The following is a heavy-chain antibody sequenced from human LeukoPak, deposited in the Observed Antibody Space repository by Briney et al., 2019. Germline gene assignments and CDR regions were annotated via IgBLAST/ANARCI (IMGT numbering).Heavy chain of an antibody. CDR2: IIPISTTA. CDR3: ASDGGFEYYFDY. V-gene: IGHV1-69*06. D-gene: IGHD2/OR15-2a*01. J-gene: IGHJ4*02. Sequence: ASVKVSCKSSGGTFTDYGISWVRHAPGQGLEWMGRIIPISTTANYAQKFQGRVTITADTSTNTAYMELTGLRSEDTAVYYCASDGGFEYYFDYWGQGTLLTVSS. CDR1: GGTFTDYG.